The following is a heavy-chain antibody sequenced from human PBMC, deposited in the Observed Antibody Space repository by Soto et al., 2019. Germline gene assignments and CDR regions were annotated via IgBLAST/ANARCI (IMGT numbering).Heavy chain of an antibody. Sequence: ASVKVSCKASGYTFTXXXXXXXXQTQQHPLQWMGKINPSGGNTNYEQKFQGRVTMPRDTSTSTVYMELSSLRFENTAVYYCARGQSIGEDAFDIWGQGTMVTVSX. CDR1: GYTFTXXX. CDR3: ARGQSIGEDAFDI. V-gene: IGHV1-46*01. J-gene: IGHJ3*02. CDR2: INPSGGNT. D-gene: IGHD1-26*01.